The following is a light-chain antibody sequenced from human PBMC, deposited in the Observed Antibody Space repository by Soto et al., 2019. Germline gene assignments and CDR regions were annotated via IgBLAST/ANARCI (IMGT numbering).Light chain of an antibody. CDR1: QSVSSSY. Sequence: EIVLTQSPGTLSLSPGERATLSCRASQSVSSSYLAWYQQKPGQAPRLLIYGASSRATGIPDRFSGSGSGTDFTLTISRLEPEDFAVYYCQKYGSSPGGLTFGGGTKVEIK. V-gene: IGKV3-20*01. J-gene: IGKJ4*01. CDR3: QKYGSSPGGLT. CDR2: GAS.